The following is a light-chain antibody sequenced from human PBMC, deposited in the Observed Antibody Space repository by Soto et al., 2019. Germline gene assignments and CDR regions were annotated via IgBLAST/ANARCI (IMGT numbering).Light chain of an antibody. CDR2: GAS. Sequence: EIVMTQSPATLSVSPGERATLSCRASQSVSSNLAWYQQKPGQAPRLLIYGASTRATRIPARFSGSGSVTEFPLTITSLLSEYFAVYYCQLYNTWPFTFGPGTKVAIK. J-gene: IGKJ3*01. CDR3: QLYNTWPFT. CDR1: QSVSSN. V-gene: IGKV3-15*01.